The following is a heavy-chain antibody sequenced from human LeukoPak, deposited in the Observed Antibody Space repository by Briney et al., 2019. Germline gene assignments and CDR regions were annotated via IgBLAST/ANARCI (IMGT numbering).Heavy chain of an antibody. J-gene: IGHJ4*02. D-gene: IGHD6-19*01. CDR3: ARAGYSSGWYGIDY. V-gene: IGHV4-34*01. CDR1: GGSFSGYY. Sequence: SETLSLTCAVYGGSFSGYYWSWIRQPPGKGLEWIGEINHSGSTNYNPSLKSRVTISVDTSENQFSLKLSSVTAADTAVYYCARAGYSSGWYGIDYWGQGTLVTVSS. CDR2: INHSGST.